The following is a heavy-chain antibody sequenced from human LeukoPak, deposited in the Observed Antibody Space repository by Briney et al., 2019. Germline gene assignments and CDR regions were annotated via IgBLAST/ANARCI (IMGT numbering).Heavy chain of an antibody. J-gene: IGHJ4*02. CDR1: GFTFGDYA. D-gene: IGHD6-6*01. CDR3: TREVAARPGGFDY. Sequence: PGGSLRLSCTASGFTFGDYAMSWFRQAPGKGLEWVGFIRSKAYGGTTEYAASVKGRFTISRDDSKSIAYLKMNSLKTEDTAVYYCTREVAARPGGFDYWGQGTLVTVSS. CDR2: IRSKAYGGTT. V-gene: IGHV3-49*03.